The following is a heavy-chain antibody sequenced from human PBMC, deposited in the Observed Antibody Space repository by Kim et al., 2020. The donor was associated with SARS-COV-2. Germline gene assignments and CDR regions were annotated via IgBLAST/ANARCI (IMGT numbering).Heavy chain of an antibody. CDR3: AKDCLGITMKVGYYYGMDV. D-gene: IGHD3-22*01. Sequence: GRFTISRDNSKNTLYLQMNSLRAEDTAVYYCAKDCLGITMKVGYYYGMDVWGQGTTVTVSS. J-gene: IGHJ6*02. V-gene: IGHV3-30*02.